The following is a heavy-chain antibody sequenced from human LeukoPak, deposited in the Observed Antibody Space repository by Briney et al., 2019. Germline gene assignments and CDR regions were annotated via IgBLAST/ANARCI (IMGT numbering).Heavy chain of an antibody. D-gene: IGHD3-22*01. Sequence: RGSLGLSCAASGFTFSSYSMNWVRQAPGKGLEWVSSTSSSSSYIYYADSVKGRFTISRDNAKNSLYLQMNSLRAEDTAVYYCARGGYYYSPAEYFQHWGQGTLVTVSS. CDR2: TSSSSSYI. CDR1: GFTFSSYS. J-gene: IGHJ1*01. CDR3: ARGGYYYSPAEYFQH. V-gene: IGHV3-21*01.